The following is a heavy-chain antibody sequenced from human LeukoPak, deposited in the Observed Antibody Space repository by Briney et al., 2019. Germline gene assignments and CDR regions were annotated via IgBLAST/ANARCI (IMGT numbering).Heavy chain of an antibody. CDR3: ARGLRKVRGVRNYYYYMDV. Sequence: GGSLRLSCVASGFTFSSYAMHWVRQAPGKGLEWVAVISYDGSNKYYADSVKGRFTISRDNAKNSLYLQMNSLRAEDTAVYYCARGLRKVRGVRNYYYYMDVWGKGTTVTVSS. D-gene: IGHD3-10*01. V-gene: IGHV3-30*04. J-gene: IGHJ6*03. CDR2: ISYDGSNK. CDR1: GFTFSSYA.